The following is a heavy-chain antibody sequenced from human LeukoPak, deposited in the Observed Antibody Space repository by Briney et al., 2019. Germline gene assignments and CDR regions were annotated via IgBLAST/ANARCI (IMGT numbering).Heavy chain of an antibody. D-gene: IGHD2-2*03. V-gene: IGHV4-59*01. CDR1: GGSISSYY. CDR2: IYYSGST. J-gene: IGHJ5*02. Sequence: SETLSLTCTVSGGSISSYYWSWIRQPPGKGLEWIGYIYYSGSTNYNPSLKSRVTISVDTSKHQFSLKLSSVTAADTAVYYCARDIGYCSSTSCYAFEAHNWFDPWGQGTLVTVSS. CDR3: ARDIGYCSSTSCYAFEAHNWFDP.